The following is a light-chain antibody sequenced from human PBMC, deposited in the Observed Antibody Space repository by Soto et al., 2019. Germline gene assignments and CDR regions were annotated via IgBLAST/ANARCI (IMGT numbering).Light chain of an antibody. CDR1: QDISNY. V-gene: IGKV1-33*01. CDR3: QQYDNLPPGVT. CDR2: DAS. Sequence: DIQMTQSPSSLSASVGDRVTITCQASQDISNYLNWYQQKPGKAPKLLIYDASNLETGVPSRFSGSGSVTQFTFTISSLQPEDIATYYCQQYDNLPPGVTFGPGTKVEIK. J-gene: IGKJ3*01.